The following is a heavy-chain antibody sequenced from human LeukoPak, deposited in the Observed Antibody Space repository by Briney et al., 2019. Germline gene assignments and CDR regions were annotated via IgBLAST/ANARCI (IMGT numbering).Heavy chain of an antibody. Sequence: ASVKVSCKASGYTFTSDYIHWVRQAPGQGLEWMGMIYPRDGSTSYAQKFQGRVTVTRDTSTSTVHMELSGLRSEDTAVYYCARDQEGFDYWGQGTLVTVSS. V-gene: IGHV1-46*01. CDR1: GYTFTSDY. CDR2: IYPRDGST. CDR3: ARDQEGFDY. J-gene: IGHJ4*02.